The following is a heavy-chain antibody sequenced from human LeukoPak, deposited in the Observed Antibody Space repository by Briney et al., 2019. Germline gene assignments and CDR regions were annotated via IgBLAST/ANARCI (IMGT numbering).Heavy chain of an antibody. V-gene: IGHV3-21*01. CDR3: ARGSAVDY. J-gene: IGHJ4*02. Sequence: GRSLRLSCAASGFTFSSYSMNWVRQAPGKGLEWVSSISSTSSYIYYADSVKGRFTISRDNAKNSLYLQMNSLRDEDTAVYYCARGSAVDYWGQGTLVTVSS. CDR1: GFTFSSYS. CDR2: ISSTSSYI.